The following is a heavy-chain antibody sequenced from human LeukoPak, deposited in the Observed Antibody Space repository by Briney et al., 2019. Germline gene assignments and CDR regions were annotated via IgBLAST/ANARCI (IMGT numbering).Heavy chain of an antibody. CDR2: INHSGST. Sequence: PSETLSLTCAVYGGSYSGYYWSWIRQPPGKGLEWIGEINHSGSTNYNPSLKSRVTISVDTSKNQFSLKLNSVTAADTAVYYCARVGGPPDYWGQGTLVTVSS. D-gene: IGHD3-10*01. J-gene: IGHJ4*02. CDR1: GGSYSGYY. V-gene: IGHV4-34*01. CDR3: ARVGGPPDY.